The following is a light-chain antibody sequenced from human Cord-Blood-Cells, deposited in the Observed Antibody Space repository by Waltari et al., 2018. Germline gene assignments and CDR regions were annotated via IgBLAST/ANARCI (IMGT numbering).Light chain of an antibody. CDR3: QAYDISLSPWV. CDR2: GNS. Sequence: SVLTQPPSVSVAPGQRVPISCPGSRSNIGVVYDVDWYERLPGTAPKLLIYGNSNRPSGVPALFPGSKSGTAASLAITGLQPEDEADYYCQAYDISLSPWVFGGGTKLTVL. J-gene: IGLJ3*02. V-gene: IGLV1-40*01. CDR1: RSNIGVVYD.